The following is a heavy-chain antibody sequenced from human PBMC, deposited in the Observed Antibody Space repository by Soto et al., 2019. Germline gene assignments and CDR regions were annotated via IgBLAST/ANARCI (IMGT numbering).Heavy chain of an antibody. V-gene: IGHV3-23*01. CDR2: ISGSGGST. CDR3: AKQFSLDYDYIWGSYRHPQNWFDP. Sequence: GGSLRLSCAASGFTFSSYAMSWVRQAPGKGLEWVSAISGSGGSTYYADSVKGRFTISRDNSKNTLYLQMNSLRAEDTAVYYCAKQFSLDYDYIWGSYRHPQNWFDPWGQGTLVTVSS. J-gene: IGHJ5*02. D-gene: IGHD3-16*02. CDR1: GFTFSSYA.